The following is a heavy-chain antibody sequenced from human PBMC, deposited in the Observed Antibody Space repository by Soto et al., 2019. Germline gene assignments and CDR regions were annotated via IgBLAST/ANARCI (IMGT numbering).Heavy chain of an antibody. CDR3: ARVRYCSSTSCYWFDP. V-gene: IGHV4-4*07. D-gene: IGHD2-2*01. CDR2: IYTSGST. Sequence: QVQLQESGPGLVKPSETLSLTCTVSGGSISSYYWSWIRQPAGKGLEWIGRIYTSGSTNYNPSLQSRVTMAVDTSKNQFSLKLSSVTAADTAVYYCARVRYCSSTSCYWFDPWGQGTLVTVSS. J-gene: IGHJ5*02. CDR1: GGSISSYY.